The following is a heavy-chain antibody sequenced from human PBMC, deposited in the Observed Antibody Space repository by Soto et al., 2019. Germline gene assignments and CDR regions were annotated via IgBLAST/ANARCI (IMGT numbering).Heavy chain of an antibody. CDR1: GFTFSSCA. CDR3: GRDKRDLRFLEWSYYFDY. V-gene: IGHV3-30-3*01. D-gene: IGHD3-3*01. J-gene: IGHJ4*02. Sequence: QVQLVESGGGVVQPGRSLRLSCAASGFTFSSCAMHWVRQAPGKGLEWVALISYDGSNKYYADSVKGRFTISRDNSKNTPYLQMNSLRAEDTAVYYCGRDKRDLRFLEWSYYFDYWGQGTLVTVSS. CDR2: ISYDGSNK.